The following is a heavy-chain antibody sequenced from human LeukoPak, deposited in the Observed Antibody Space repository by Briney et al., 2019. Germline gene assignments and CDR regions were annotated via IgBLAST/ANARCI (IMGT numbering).Heavy chain of an antibody. D-gene: IGHD2-2*01. V-gene: IGHV3-21*01. CDR1: GFTFSSYS. J-gene: IGHJ6*02. CDR3: ARAYCSSTSCYPYYYYYGMDV. Sequence: GGSLRLSCAASGFTFSSYSMNWVRQAPGKGLEWASSISSSSSYIYYADSVKGRFTISRDNAKNSLYLQMNSLRAEDTAVYYCARAYCSSTSCYPYYYYYGMDVWGQGTTVTVSS. CDR2: ISSSSSYI.